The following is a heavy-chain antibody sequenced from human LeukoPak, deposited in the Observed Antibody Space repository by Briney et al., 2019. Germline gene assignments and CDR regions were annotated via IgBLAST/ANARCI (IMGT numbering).Heavy chain of an antibody. D-gene: IGHD3-10*01. CDR3: ATSRFSGGLGRFDP. Sequence: SETLSLTCTVPGGSISSSNYYWGWIRQPPGKGLEWIGTIYYSGSTYYNPSLKSRITISVDTSKNQFSLNLTSVTAADTAVYYCATSRFSGGLGRFDPWGQGTLVTVSS. J-gene: IGHJ5*02. CDR1: GGSISSSNYY. V-gene: IGHV4-39*01. CDR2: IYYSGST.